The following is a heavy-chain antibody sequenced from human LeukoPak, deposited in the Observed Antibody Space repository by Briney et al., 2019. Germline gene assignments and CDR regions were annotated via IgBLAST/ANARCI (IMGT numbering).Heavy chain of an antibody. CDR1: GFTFSSYA. V-gene: IGHV3-23*01. CDR3: AKDFYPYDFWSGYPIDY. CDR2: ISGSGGST. Sequence: GGSLRLSCAASGFTFSSYAMSWVRQAPGKGLEWDSAISGSGGSTYYADSVKGRFTISRDNSKNTLYLQMNSLRAEDTAVYYCAKDFYPYDFWSGYPIDYWGQGTLVTVSS. D-gene: IGHD3-3*01. J-gene: IGHJ4*02.